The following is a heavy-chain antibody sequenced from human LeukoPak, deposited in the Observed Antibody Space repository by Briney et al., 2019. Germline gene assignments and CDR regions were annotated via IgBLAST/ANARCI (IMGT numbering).Heavy chain of an antibody. CDR2: IKQDGSEK. D-gene: IGHD3-22*01. V-gene: IGHV3-7*03. J-gene: IGHJ3*02. Sequence: GGSLRLSCAASGITFSRYWMTWVRQVPRKGLEWVANIKQDGSEKYYEDSVKGRFTISRDNAKNSLYLQMNSLRAEDTAVYYCAKRTYDSRTFDIWGQGTMVTVSS. CDR1: GITFSRYW. CDR3: AKRTYDSRTFDI.